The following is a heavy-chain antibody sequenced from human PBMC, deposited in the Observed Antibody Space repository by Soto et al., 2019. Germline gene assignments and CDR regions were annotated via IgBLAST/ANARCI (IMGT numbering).Heavy chain of an antibody. Sequence: SQTLSLTCAISGDSVSSNSAAWNRIRQSPSRGLEWLGRTYYRSKWYNDYAVSVKSRITINPDTSKNQFSLQLNSVTPEDTAVYYCARDYYGSGSYVNWFDPWGQGTLVTVSS. D-gene: IGHD3-10*01. V-gene: IGHV6-1*01. J-gene: IGHJ5*02. CDR3: ARDYYGSGSYVNWFDP. CDR1: GDSVSSNSAA. CDR2: TYYRSKWYN.